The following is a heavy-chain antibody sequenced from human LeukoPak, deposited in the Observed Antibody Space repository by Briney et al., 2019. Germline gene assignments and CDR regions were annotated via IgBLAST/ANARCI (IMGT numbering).Heavy chain of an antibody. V-gene: IGHV3-7*01. Sequence: GGSLRLSCAASGFTFSSYWMSWVRQAPGKGLEWVANIKQDGSEKYYVDSVKGRFTISRDNAKNSLYLQMNSLRAEDTAVYYCARQYCSSTSCYNPGDYWGQGTLVTVSS. CDR2: IKQDGSEK. CDR1: GFTFSSYW. CDR3: ARQYCSSTSCYNPGDY. D-gene: IGHD2-2*02. J-gene: IGHJ4*02.